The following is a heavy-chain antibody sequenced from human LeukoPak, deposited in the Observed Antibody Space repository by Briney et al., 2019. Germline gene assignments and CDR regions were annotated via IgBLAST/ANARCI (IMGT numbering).Heavy chain of an antibody. V-gene: IGHV3-33*06. CDR2: IWHDGSNK. CDR1: GFTFSDYG. Sequence: GGSLRLSCAASGFTFSDYGMHWVRQAPGKGLEWVAVIWHDGSNKYYADSVQGRFTISRDSSKNTLYLQMDSLRAEDTAVYYCAKDGDAGTSYYFYYMDVWGKGTTVTVSS. D-gene: IGHD7-27*01. J-gene: IGHJ6*03. CDR3: AKDGDAGTSYYFYYMDV.